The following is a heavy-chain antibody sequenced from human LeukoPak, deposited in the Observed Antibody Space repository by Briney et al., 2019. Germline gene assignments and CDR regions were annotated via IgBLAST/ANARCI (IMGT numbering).Heavy chain of an antibody. CDR2: ISGSGGST. Sequence: GGSLRLSCAASGFTFNSYAMSWVRQAPGKGLEWVSAISGSGGSTYYADSVKGRFTISRDNSKNTLYLRMNSLRAEDTAVYYCAKGPGIAAAGPFDYWGQGTLVTVSS. J-gene: IGHJ4*02. D-gene: IGHD6-13*01. CDR1: GFTFNSYA. CDR3: AKGPGIAAAGPFDY. V-gene: IGHV3-23*01.